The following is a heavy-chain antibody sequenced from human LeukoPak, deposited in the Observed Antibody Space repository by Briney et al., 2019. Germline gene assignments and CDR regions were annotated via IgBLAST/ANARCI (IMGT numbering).Heavy chain of an antibody. J-gene: IGHJ5*02. CDR3: TRQPAGNSFDP. CDR2: VYASGSN. V-gene: IGHV4-4*09. CDR1: GDSLTTNY. Sequence: SETLSLTCSVSGDSLTTNYWSWIRQPPGKGLEWIGYVYASGSNPYNPSLKSRVTLSVDTSKTQLSLKLSSVTAADTAVYYYTRQPAGNSFDPWGQGTLVTVSS.